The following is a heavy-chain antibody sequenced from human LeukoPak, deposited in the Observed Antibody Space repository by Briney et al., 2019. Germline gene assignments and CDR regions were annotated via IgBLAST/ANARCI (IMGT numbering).Heavy chain of an antibody. CDR1: GYTFTGHY. Sequence: ASVKVSCKASGYTFTGHYIHWVRQAPGQGLEWMGWISAYNGNTNYAQKLQGRVTMTTDTSTSTAYMELRSLRSDDTAVYYCAAQYSSSWSLYYYGMDVWGQGTTVTVSS. V-gene: IGHV1-18*04. CDR2: ISAYNGNT. CDR3: AAQYSSSWSLYYYGMDV. D-gene: IGHD6-13*01. J-gene: IGHJ6*02.